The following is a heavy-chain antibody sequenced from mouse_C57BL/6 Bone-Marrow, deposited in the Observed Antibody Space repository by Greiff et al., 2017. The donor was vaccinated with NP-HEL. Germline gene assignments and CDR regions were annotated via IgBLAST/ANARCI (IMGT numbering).Heavy chain of an antibody. CDR2: ISYSGST. CDR1: GYSITSDY. Sequence: EVKLMESGPGLAKPSQTLSLTCSVTGYSITSDYWNWIRKFPGNKLEYMGYISYSGSTYYNPSLKSRISITRDTSKNQYYLQLNSVTTEDTATYYCARPSHYGSSYDWYFDVWGTGTTVTVSS. CDR3: ARPSHYGSSYDWYFDV. J-gene: IGHJ1*03. D-gene: IGHD1-1*01. V-gene: IGHV3-8*01.